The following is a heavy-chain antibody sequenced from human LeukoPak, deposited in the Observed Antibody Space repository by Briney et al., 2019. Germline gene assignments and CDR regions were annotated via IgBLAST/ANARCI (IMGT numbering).Heavy chain of an antibody. CDR3: AKTGAGGWSNWFDP. CDR1: GFTFTYYA. Sequence: GGSLRLSCAASGFTFTYYAMTWVRQAPGKEPEWVSVISGGGDSTYYADSVKGRFTISRDNSKNTLYLQMNGLRAEDTAIYYCAKTGAGGWSNWFDPWGQGTLVTVSS. V-gene: IGHV3-23*01. D-gene: IGHD6-19*01. J-gene: IGHJ5*02. CDR2: ISGGGDST.